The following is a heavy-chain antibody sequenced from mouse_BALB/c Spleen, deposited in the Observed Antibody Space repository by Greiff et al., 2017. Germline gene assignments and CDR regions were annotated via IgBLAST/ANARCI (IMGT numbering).Heavy chain of an antibody. Sequence: VQLVESGAELVRPGASVTLSCKASGYTFTDYEMHWVKQTPVHGLEWIGAIDPETGGTAYNQKFKGKATLTADKSSSTAYMELRSLTSEDSAVYYCTRPLRYFDVWGAGTTVTVSS. D-gene: IGHD1-2*01. CDR2: IDPETGGT. CDR3: TRPLRYFDV. V-gene: IGHV1-15*01. CDR1: GYTFTDYE. J-gene: IGHJ1*01.